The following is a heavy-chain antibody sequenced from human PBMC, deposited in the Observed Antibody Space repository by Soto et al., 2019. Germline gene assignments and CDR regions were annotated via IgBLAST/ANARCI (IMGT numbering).Heavy chain of an antibody. CDR3: ARDAPSTANYYDSSGYYSL. CDR2: ITPNSGGT. V-gene: IGHV1-2*02. J-gene: IGHJ4*02. CDR1: GYTFTGYY. D-gene: IGHD3-22*01. Sequence: ASVKVSCKASGYTFTGYYMHWVRQAPGQGLEWMGWITPNSGGTHYAQKFQGRVTMTRDTSSSTAYMELSRLRSDDTAVYYWARDAPSTANYYDSSGYYSLWGQGTLVTVSS.